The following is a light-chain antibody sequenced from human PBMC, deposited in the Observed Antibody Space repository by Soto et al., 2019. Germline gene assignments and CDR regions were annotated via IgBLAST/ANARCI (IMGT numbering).Light chain of an antibody. CDR3: SSYTPSDTYV. CDR2: DVS. CDR1: SSDVGAYNY. J-gene: IGLJ1*01. Sequence: QSVLTQPASVSGSPGPSIAISCTGTSSDVGAYNYVSWYQQHPGKAPKLMIYDVSNRPSGVSDRFSGSKSGNTASLTISGLQAEDEADYYCSSYTPSDTYVFGSGTKVTVL. V-gene: IGLV2-14*01.